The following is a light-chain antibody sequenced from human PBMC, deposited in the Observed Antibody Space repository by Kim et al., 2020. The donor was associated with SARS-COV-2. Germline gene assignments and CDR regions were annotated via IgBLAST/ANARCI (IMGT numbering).Light chain of an antibody. V-gene: IGKV3-20*01. Sequence: SPGERATLSCRASQSGSSSYLAWYQQKPGQAPRLLIYGASSRDTGIPDRFSGSGSGTDFTLTISRLEPEDFAVYYCQQYGRSPLTFGPGTKVDIK. CDR2: GAS. CDR3: QQYGRSPLT. J-gene: IGKJ3*01. CDR1: QSGSSSY.